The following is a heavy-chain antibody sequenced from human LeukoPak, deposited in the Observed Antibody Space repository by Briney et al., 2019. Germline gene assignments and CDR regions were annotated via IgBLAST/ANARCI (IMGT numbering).Heavy chain of an antibody. D-gene: IGHD3-22*01. CDR2: INPSGGDT. J-gene: IGHJ6*03. Sequence: GASVKVSCKASGYILTSYNMHWVRQAPGQGLEWLGIINPSGGDTKYAQKFQGRVTMTRDTSTSTVYMELSSLRSEDTAVYYCARGVRYYYDSSGSAVDYYYYIDVWGKGTTVTISS. V-gene: IGHV1-46*01. CDR1: GYILTSYN. CDR3: ARGVRYYYDSSGSAVDYYYYIDV.